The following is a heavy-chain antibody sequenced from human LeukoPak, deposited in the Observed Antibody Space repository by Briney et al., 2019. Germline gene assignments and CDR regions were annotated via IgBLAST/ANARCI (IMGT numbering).Heavy chain of an antibody. J-gene: IGHJ5*02. CDR2: INPSGGST. Sequence: ASVKVSCKASGYTFTSYYMHWVRQAPGQGLEWMGIINPSGGSTSYAQKFQGRVTMTRDTSTGTVYMELSSLRSEDTAVYYCARSTYYYDSSGSNWFDPWGQGTLVTVSS. D-gene: IGHD3-22*01. CDR1: GYTFTSYY. CDR3: ARSTYYYDSSGSNWFDP. V-gene: IGHV1-46*01.